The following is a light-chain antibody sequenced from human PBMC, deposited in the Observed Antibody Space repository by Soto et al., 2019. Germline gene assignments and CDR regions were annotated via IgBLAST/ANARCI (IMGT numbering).Light chain of an antibody. Sequence: DIQMTQSPSSLSASVGDRVTITCRASQGISNYLAWYQQKPGKVPKLLIFAASTLQSRVPSRFSGSGSGTDFTLTIISLQPEDVATYYCQKYNSAPWTFGQGTKVEIK. CDR1: QGISNY. CDR3: QKYNSAPWT. V-gene: IGKV1-27*01. J-gene: IGKJ1*01. CDR2: AAS.